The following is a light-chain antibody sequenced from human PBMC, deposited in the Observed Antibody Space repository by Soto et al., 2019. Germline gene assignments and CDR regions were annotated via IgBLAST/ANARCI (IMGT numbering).Light chain of an antibody. CDR2: AAS. Sequence: DIQMTQSPSSLSASVGDRVTITRRASQGISNYLAWYQQKPGKVPKLLIYAASTLQSGVPSRFSGSGSGTDFTLTISSLQPEDVATYYCQKYNRAPFTFGPGTKVDIK. J-gene: IGKJ3*01. CDR3: QKYNRAPFT. V-gene: IGKV1-27*01. CDR1: QGISNY.